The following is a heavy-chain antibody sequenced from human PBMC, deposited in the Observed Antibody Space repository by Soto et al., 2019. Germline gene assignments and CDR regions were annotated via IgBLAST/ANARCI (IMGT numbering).Heavy chain of an antibody. CDR2: INHSGST. CDR3: AGDKGGMDV. D-gene: IGHD3-10*01. Sequence: QVQLQQWGAGLLKPSETLSLTCAVYGGSFSGYSWSWIRQPPGKGLEWIGEINHSGSTKYSPSLKSRVTISVDRSKNQFSLKLSSVTAADTAVYYCAGDKGGMDVWGQGTTVTVSS. CDR1: GGSFSGYS. J-gene: IGHJ6*02. V-gene: IGHV4-34*01.